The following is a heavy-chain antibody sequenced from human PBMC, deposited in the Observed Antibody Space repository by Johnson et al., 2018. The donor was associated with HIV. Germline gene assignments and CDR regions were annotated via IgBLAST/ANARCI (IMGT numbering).Heavy chain of an antibody. D-gene: IGHD6-13*01. CDR3: AKDNGIAGTRGDAFDI. Sequence: VQLVESGGGLVQPGRSLRLSCTASGFTFDDYAMHWVRLAPGKGLEWVSGISWNSGSIAYADSVKGRFTTSRDNAKNSLYLQVKSLRAEDTALYGCAKDNGIAGTRGDAFDIWGQGTMVTVSS. J-gene: IGHJ3*02. CDR2: ISWNSGSI. CDR1: GFTFDDYA. V-gene: IGHV3-9*01.